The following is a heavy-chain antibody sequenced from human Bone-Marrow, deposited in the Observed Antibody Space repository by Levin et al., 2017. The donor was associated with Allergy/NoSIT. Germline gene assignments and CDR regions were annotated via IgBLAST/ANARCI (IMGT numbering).Heavy chain of an antibody. J-gene: IGHJ5*02. CDR1: GASISSGGYY. Sequence: SSQTLSLTCTVSGASISSGGYYWSWIRQHPGKGLEWIGYIYYSGIIYYNPSLRPRVTISMDTSKNQFSLKLSSVTAADTGVYYCAREVAAAGTLIDLWGQGTLVAVSS. V-gene: IGHV4-31*03. D-gene: IGHD6-13*01. CDR2: IYYSGII. CDR3: AREVAAAGTLIDL.